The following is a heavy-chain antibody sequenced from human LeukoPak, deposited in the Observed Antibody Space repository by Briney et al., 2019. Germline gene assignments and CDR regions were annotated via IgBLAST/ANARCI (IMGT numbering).Heavy chain of an antibody. CDR2: IYYSGST. V-gene: IGHV4-39*02. D-gene: IGHD4-23*01. CDR1: AGSISSTSYY. J-gene: IGHJ1*01. CDR3: ARDRAVVTVYTEFHH. Sequence: SETLSLTCTVSAGSISSTSYYWGWIRQPPGKGLEWIGSIYYSGSTYFNPSLKSRVTISVDTSKNQFSLKLSSVTAADTAVYYCARDRAVVTVYTEFHHWGQGTLVTVSS.